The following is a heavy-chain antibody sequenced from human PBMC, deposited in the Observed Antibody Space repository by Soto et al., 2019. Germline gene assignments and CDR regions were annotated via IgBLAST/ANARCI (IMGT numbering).Heavy chain of an antibody. CDR2: IKQDGSEK. CDR3: ARVEGRGYVILTGSSSYYYIDA. CDR1: GFTFSSYW. D-gene: IGHD3-9*01. V-gene: IGHV3-7*01. Sequence: GGSLRLSCAASGFTFSSYWMSWVRQAPGKGLEWVANIKQDGSEKYYVDSVKGRFTISRDNAKNSLYLQMNSLRAEDTAVYYCARVEGRGYVILTGSSSYYYIDALGKGTTVTV. J-gene: IGHJ6*03.